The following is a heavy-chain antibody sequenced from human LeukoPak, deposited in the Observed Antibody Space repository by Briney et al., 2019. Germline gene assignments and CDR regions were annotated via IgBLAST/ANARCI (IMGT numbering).Heavy chain of an antibody. J-gene: IGHJ4*02. V-gene: IGHV4-39*06. CDR1: GGSISSSSYY. CDR2: IYHSGST. CDR3: AREAGRDFWSGYTTGYFDY. Sequence: SETLSLTCTVSGGSISSSSYYWGWIRQPPGKGLEWIGSIYHSGSTYYNPSLKSRVTISVDTSKNQFPLKLSSVTAADTAVYYCAREAGRDFWSGYTTGYFDYWGQGTLVTVSS. D-gene: IGHD3-3*01.